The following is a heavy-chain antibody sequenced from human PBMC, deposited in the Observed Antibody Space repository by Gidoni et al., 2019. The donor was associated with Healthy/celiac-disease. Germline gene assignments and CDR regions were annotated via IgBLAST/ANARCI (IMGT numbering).Heavy chain of an antibody. D-gene: IGHD2-2*02. Sequence: QVQLVESGGGVVQPGGSLRLSCAASGFTFSSYGMHWVRQAPGKGLEWVAFIRYDGSNKYDADSVKGRFTISRDNSKNTLYLQMNSLRAEDTAVYYCAKDNAEYPDYWGQGTLVTVSS. CDR2: IRYDGSNK. CDR1: GFTFSSYG. V-gene: IGHV3-30*02. CDR3: AKDNAEYPDY. J-gene: IGHJ4*02.